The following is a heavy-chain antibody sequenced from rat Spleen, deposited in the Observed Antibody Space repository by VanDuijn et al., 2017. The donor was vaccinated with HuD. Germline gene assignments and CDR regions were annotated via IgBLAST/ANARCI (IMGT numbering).Heavy chain of an antibody. CDR3: AREGVSMGLPFDY. D-gene: IGHD1-12*02. CDR1: GFSLTSFN. V-gene: IGHV2-45*01. CDR2: MWSGVTT. Sequence: QVQLMESGPGLVQPSETLSLTCTVSGFSLTSFNVHWVRQPPGKGLEWRGIMWSGVTTDYNSTLKSRLSISRDTSKNQVFLKMSSLQSEDSTTYYCAREGVSMGLPFDYWGQGVMVTVSS. J-gene: IGHJ2*01.